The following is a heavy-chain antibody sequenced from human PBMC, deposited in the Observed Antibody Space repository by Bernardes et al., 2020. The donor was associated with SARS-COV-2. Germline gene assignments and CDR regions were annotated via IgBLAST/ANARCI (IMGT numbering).Heavy chain of an antibody. V-gene: IGHV3-30*03. Sequence: GGSLRLSCAASGFIFSDYAMHWVRQAPGKGLEWVALISHDGGHKYYADSVRGRFTVSRDNSKNTLYLQINSLTADDTAVYYCTREHSDISASYSGSGDFRRWGQSTLVTVAS. J-gene: IGHJ1*01. CDR2: ISHDGGHK. D-gene: IGHD3-10*01. CDR3: TREHSDISASYSGSGDFRR. CDR1: GFIFSDYA.